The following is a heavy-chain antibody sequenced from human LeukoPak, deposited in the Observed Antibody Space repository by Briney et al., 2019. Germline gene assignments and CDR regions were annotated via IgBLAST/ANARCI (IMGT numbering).Heavy chain of an antibody. CDR2: IKQAGGET. CDR1: DFIFSSYW. D-gene: IGHD6-13*01. CDR3: AGGVWPRSNY. V-gene: IGHV3-7*01. Sequence: GGSLRLSWVASDFIFSSYWMTWVRQAPGKGLEWVANIKQAGGETYYVGSVKGRFTISRDNAQNSLYLQMNSLRAEDTAIYYCAGGVWPRSNYWGQGTLVTVSS. J-gene: IGHJ4*02.